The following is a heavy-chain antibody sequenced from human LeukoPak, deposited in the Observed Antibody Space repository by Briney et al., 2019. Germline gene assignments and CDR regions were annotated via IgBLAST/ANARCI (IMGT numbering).Heavy chain of an antibody. CDR3: ARDYYGSGSYYNWFDP. D-gene: IGHD3-10*01. V-gene: IGHV4-34*01. CDR1: GGSFSGYY. J-gene: IGHJ5*02. Sequence: SETLSLTCAVYGGSFSGYYWSWIRQPPGKGLEWIGEINHSGSTNYNPSLKSRVTISVDTSKNQFSLKLSSVAAADTAVYYCARDYYGSGSYYNWFDPWGQGTLVAVSS. CDR2: INHSGST.